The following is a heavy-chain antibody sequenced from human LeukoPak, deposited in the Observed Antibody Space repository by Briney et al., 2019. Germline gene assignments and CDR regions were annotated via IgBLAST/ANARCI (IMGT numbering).Heavy chain of an antibody. Sequence: GASVKVSCKASGGTFSSYTISWVRQAPGQGLERMGRIIPILGIANYAQKFQGRVTITADKSTSTAYMELSSLRSEDTAVYYCARDLGWSGYYEDAFDYWGQGTLVTVSS. CDR3: ARDLGWSGYYEDAFDY. J-gene: IGHJ4*02. D-gene: IGHD3-3*01. CDR2: IIPILGIA. CDR1: GGTFSSYT. V-gene: IGHV1-69*04.